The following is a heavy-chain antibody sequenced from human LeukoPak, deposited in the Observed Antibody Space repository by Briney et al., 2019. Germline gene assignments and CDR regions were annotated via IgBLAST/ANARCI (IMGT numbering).Heavy chain of an antibody. D-gene: IGHD6-19*01. CDR3: ARSTSIAVAGTWSDY. Sequence: GGSLRLSCAASGFTFSSSAMSWVRQVPGKGLEWVSGISASGGSTYYADSVRGRFTISRDNSKNTLYVQMNSLRDEDTAVYYCARSTSIAVAGTWSDYWGQGTLVTVSS. CDR1: GFTFSSSA. CDR2: ISASGGST. J-gene: IGHJ4*02. V-gene: IGHV3-23*01.